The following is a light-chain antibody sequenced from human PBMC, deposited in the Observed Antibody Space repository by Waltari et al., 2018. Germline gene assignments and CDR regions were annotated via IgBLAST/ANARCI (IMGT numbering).Light chain of an antibody. CDR3: QAWDVAIVV. CDR1: KLDKKV. CDR2: KEV. V-gene: IGLV3-1*01. Sequence: YELSKPPSGSVSQGHTATITCSGDKLDKKVVDWDQQRPGRPPPLVIYKEVDRPSGFPERFAGPNAGNTATLTISGTQVMDEADYYCQAWDVAIVVFGGGTKLTVL. J-gene: IGLJ2*01.